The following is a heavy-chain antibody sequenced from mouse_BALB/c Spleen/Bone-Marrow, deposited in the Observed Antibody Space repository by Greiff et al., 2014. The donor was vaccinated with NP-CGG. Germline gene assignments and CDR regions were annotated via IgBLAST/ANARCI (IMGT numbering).Heavy chain of an antibody. CDR2: ITKGGGST. D-gene: IGHD4-1*01. Sequence: DVKLVESGGGLVQPGGSLKLSCATSGFTLSDYYMYWVRQTPEKRLEWVAYITKGGGSTYYPDIVKGRFTISRDNAKNTLYLQMSRLKSEDTAMYYCARQLAYAMDYWGQGTSVTVSS. J-gene: IGHJ4*01. CDR3: ARQLAYAMDY. V-gene: IGHV5-12*02. CDR1: GFTLSDYY.